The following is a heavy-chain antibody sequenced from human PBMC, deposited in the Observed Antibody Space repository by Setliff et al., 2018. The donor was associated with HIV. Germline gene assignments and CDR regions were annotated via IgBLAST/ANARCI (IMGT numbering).Heavy chain of an antibody. V-gene: IGHV4-39*01. CDR2: IYYRGNT. D-gene: IGHD2-21*02. J-gene: IGHJ1*01. CDR1: GGSIRSSSYY. CDR3: ARHYGAVKSVVTVVAKYFPH. Sequence: SETLSLTCNVSGGSIRSSSYYWGWIRQPPGKGLEWIGSIYYRGNTYYNPSLKSRVTISVDTSKNHFSLKLTSVTAADTAMYYCARHYGAVKSVVTVVAKYFPHWGQGTLVTVSS.